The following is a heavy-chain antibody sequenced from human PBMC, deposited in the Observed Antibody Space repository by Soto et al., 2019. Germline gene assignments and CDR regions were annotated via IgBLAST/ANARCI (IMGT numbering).Heavy chain of an antibody. D-gene: IGHD3-10*01. CDR3: ARARLSNGDPNIYFFSGLDV. CDR1: GGNFRDYV. V-gene: IGHV1-69*06. Sequence: QVELKQSGAEVKRPGSSVRVSCDASGGNFRDYVVSWLRQAPGQGPEWMGGISPIYNAANYARKFQGRLTITADKSTNTAYMELVSLRSEDTAMYYCARARLSNGDPNIYFFSGLDVWGQGTTITV. CDR2: ISPIYNAA. J-gene: IGHJ6*02.